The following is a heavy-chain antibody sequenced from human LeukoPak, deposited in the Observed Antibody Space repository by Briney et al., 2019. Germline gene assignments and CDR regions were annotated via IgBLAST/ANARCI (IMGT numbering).Heavy chain of an antibody. CDR2: ISWNSGSI. D-gene: IGHD6-13*01. Sequence: GGSLRLSCAASGFTFDDYAMHWVRQAPGKGLEWVSGISWNSGSIYYADSVKGRFTISRDNAKNSLYLQMNSLRAEDTAVYYCAKSGIAAAGTYDYWGQGTLVTVSS. CDR1: GFTFDDYA. J-gene: IGHJ4*02. V-gene: IGHV3-9*01. CDR3: AKSGIAAAGTYDY.